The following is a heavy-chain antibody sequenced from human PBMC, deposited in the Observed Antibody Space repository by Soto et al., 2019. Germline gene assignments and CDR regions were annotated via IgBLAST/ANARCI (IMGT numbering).Heavy chain of an antibody. J-gene: IGHJ4*02. Sequence: QISLKESGPTLVKPTQTLKLTCSFSGFSLTTDGEGVGWVRQPPGEALEWLALIYWDDDERYSPSLKTRLTITKYPSKNQVDLIMTNMDPVDTATYYCAHSRNLITEDAQVGDFDYWGQGTLVTVSS. CDR3: AHSRNLITEDAQVGDFDY. CDR2: IYWDDDE. CDR1: GFSLTTDGEG. V-gene: IGHV2-5*02. D-gene: IGHD3-10*01.